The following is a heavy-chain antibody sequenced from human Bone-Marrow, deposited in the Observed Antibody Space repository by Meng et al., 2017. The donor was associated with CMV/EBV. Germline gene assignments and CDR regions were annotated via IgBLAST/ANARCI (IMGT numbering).Heavy chain of an antibody. CDR3: VKNGRYYNGDY. CDR2: INYGGTTK. V-gene: IGHV3-30*02. Sequence: QMLMVYAAALLLPPQGSLRLCCAAAGFTFTSCVVYWVLQAPGKEVQWVSFINYGGTTKHCVHSVKSRFTISRDNSKNTLYLKMTSLRTEDTAVYYCVKNGRYYNGDYWGQGTLVTVSS. CDR1: GFTFTSCV. J-gene: IGHJ4*02. D-gene: IGHD1-26*01.